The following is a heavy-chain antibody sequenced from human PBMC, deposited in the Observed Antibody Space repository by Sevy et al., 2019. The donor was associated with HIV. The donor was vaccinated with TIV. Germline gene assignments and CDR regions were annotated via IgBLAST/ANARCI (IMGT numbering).Heavy chain of an antibody. V-gene: IGHV4-31*03. CDR3: AIGVDYYYGIDV. CDR2: IYYSGST. Sequence: SETLSLTCTVSGGSISSGGYYWSWIRQHPGKGLEWIGYIYYSGSTYYNPSLKSRVTISVDTSKNQFSLKLISVTAADTVVDYFAIGVDYYYGIDVWGQGTTVTVSS. D-gene: IGHD3-10*01. CDR1: GGSISSGGYY. J-gene: IGHJ6*02.